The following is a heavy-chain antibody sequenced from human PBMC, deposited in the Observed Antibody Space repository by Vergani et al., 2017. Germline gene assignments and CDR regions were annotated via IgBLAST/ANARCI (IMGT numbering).Heavy chain of an antibody. CDR3: SRGRGYSFGYSDY. CDR2: IRNKAYGGTT. V-gene: IGHV3-49*04. Sequence: EVQLVESGGGLVPPGRSLRLSCAASGFSFGDYAMTWVRQAPGKGLGWVAFIRNKAYGGTTEYAASVKGRFTISREDSKRLAYLQLSGLKTEDTAVYFCSRGRGYSFGYSDYWGQGTLVTVSS. D-gene: IGHD5-18*01. J-gene: IGHJ4*02. CDR1: GFSFGDYA.